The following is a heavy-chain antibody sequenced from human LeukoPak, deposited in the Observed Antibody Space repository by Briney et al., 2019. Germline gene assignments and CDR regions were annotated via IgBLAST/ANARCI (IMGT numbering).Heavy chain of an antibody. CDR1: GFTFDDYA. J-gene: IGHJ3*02. CDR2: ISRNSGSI. CDR3: AKDSNPADAFDI. D-gene: IGHD1-14*01. V-gene: IGHV3-9*01. Sequence: PGGSLRLSCAASGFTFDDYATHWVRQAPGKGLEWVSGISRNSGSIGYADSVKGRFTISRDNAKNSLYLQMNSLRAEDTALYYCAKDSNPADAFDIWGQGTMVTVSS.